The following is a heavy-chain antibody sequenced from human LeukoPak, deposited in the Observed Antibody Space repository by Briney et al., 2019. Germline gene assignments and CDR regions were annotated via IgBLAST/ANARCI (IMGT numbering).Heavy chain of an antibody. V-gene: IGHV1-8*01. CDR2: MNPNSGNT. CDR3: ATVPPNITMVRGVRHDAFDI. Sequence: ASVKVSCKASGYTFTSYDINWVRQATGQGLEWMGWMNPNSGNTGYAQKFQGRVTMTEDTSTDTAYMELSSLRSEDTAVYYCATVPPNITMVRGVRHDAFDIWGQGTMVTVSS. CDR1: GYTFTSYD. D-gene: IGHD3-10*01. J-gene: IGHJ3*02.